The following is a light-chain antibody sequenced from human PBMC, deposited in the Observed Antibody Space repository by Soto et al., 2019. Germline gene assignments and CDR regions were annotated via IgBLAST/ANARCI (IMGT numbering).Light chain of an antibody. CDR1: SSNIGAGYD. J-gene: IGLJ2*01. V-gene: IGLV1-40*01. CDR3: QSYDSSLTVV. Sequence: QSVLTQPPSVSGAPGQRVTISCTGSSSNIGAGYDVHWYQQVPGTAPKLLIYGNINRPSGVPDRFSGSKSGTSASLAITGLQPDDEADYYCQSYDSSLTVVFGGGTKVTVL. CDR2: GNI.